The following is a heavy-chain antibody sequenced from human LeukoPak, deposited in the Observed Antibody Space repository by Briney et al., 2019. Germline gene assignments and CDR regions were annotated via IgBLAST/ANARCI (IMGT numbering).Heavy chain of an antibody. CDR2: IYPADSDT. Sequence: KPGESLKISCKGSGYSFTNFWIGWVRQMPGKGLEWMEIIYPADSDTRYSPSFQGQVTISADKSVTTAYLQWSSLKASDTAMYYCARHITTGIDYWGQGSLVTVSS. V-gene: IGHV5-51*01. CDR1: GYSFTNFW. CDR3: ARHITTGIDY. D-gene: IGHD3-22*01. J-gene: IGHJ4*02.